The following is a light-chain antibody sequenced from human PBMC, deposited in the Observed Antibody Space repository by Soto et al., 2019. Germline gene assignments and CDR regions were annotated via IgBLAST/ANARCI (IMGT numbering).Light chain of an antibody. CDR2: TTN. CDR3: LLYYGSAQLL. V-gene: IGLV7-43*01. Sequence: QSVVTQEPSLTVSPGGTVTLTCASSTRADTSGNYPSGFQQKPGQAPRTLIYTTNDKHSCTPGRVSGSLLGDKAALTLSGLQHEDEAEYYCLLYYGSAQLLFGGGTMLTVL. J-gene: IGLJ3*02. CDR1: TRADTSGNY.